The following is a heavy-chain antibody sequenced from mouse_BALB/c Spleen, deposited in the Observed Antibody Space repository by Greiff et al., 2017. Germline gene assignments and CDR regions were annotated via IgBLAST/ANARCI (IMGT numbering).Heavy chain of an antibody. CDR3: ARERGEGYAMDY. CDR1: GFTFSSYA. V-gene: IGHV5-9-4*01. Sequence: EVMLVESGGGLVKPGGSLKLSCAASGFTFSSYAMSWVRQSPEKRLEWVAEISSGGSYTYYPDTVTGRFTISRDNAKNTLYLEMSSLRSEDTAMYYCARERGEGYAMDYWGQGTSVTVSS. CDR2: ISSGGSYT. J-gene: IGHJ4*01.